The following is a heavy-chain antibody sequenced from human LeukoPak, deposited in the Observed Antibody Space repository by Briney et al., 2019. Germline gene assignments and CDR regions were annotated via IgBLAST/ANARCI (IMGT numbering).Heavy chain of an antibody. V-gene: IGHV3-23*01. D-gene: IGHD3-10*01. CDR3: AKDTKRITMVRGVVYFDY. J-gene: IGHJ4*02. CDR1: GFTFSSYA. Sequence: GGSLRLSCAASGFTFSSYAMSWVRQAPGKGLEWFSAISGSGGSTYYADSVKGRFTISRDNSKNTLYLQMNSLRAEDTAVYYCAKDTKRITMVRGVVYFDYWGQGTLVTVSS. CDR2: ISGSGGST.